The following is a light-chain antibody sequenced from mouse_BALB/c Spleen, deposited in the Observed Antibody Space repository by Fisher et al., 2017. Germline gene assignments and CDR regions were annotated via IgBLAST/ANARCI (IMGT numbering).Light chain of an antibody. CDR3: QQYSGYPLT. CDR1: SSVSY. V-gene: IGKV4-55*01. CDR2: DTS. Sequence: IVLTQSPAIMSASPGEKVTMTCSASSSVSYMYWYQQKPGSSPRLLIYDTSKLASGVPARFSGSGSGTSYSLTISSVEAEDAATYYCQQYSGYPLTFGGGTKLEIK. J-gene: IGKJ1*01.